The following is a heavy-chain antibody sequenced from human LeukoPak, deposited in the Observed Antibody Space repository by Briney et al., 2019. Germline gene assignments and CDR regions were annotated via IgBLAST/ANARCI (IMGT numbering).Heavy chain of an antibody. CDR3: ARDYTVATIYYYMTS. CDR1: GGSFSGYY. Sequence: SETLSLTCAVYGGSFSGYYWSWIRQPPGKGLEWIGEINHSGSTNYNPSLKSRVTISVDTSKNQFSLKLSSVTAADTAVYYCARDYTVATIYYYMTSGAKGPRSPSP. V-gene: IGHV4-34*01. CDR2: INHSGST. D-gene: IGHD5-12*01. J-gene: IGHJ6*03.